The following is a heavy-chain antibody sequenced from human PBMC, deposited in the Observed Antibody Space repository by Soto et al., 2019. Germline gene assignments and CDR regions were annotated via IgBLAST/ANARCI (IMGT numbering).Heavy chain of an antibody. CDR3: ATTKRVVVAATGYFQH. CDR1: GYTFTIYA. D-gene: IGHD2-15*01. V-gene: IGHV1-3*01. Sequence: ASVKVSCKASGYTFTIYAMHWVRQAPGQRLEWMGWINAGNGNTKYSQKFQGRVTITRDTSASTAYMELSSLRSEDTAVYYCATTKRVVVAATGYFQHRGQGTLVTVSS. CDR2: INAGNGNT. J-gene: IGHJ1*01.